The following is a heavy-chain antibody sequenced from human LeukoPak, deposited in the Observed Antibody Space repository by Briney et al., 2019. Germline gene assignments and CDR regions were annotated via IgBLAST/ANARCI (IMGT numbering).Heavy chain of an antibody. CDR3: AREWKYCRSTSCGYYFDY. Sequence: VASVKVSCKASGYTFNSYSVTWVRQAPGQGLEWMGWISTYNGNTNYSQKLQGRVTMTTDTSTRTAYMELRSLRSDDTAVYYCAREWKYCRSTSCGYYFDYWGQGTLVTVSS. CDR2: ISTYNGNT. V-gene: IGHV1-18*04. CDR1: GYTFNSYS. D-gene: IGHD2-2*01. J-gene: IGHJ4*02.